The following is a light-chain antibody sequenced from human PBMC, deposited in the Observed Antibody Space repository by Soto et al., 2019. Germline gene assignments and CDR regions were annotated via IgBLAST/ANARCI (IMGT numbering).Light chain of an antibody. CDR1: QDISTW. CDR2: AAS. V-gene: IGKV1-12*01. J-gene: IGKJ2*01. CDR3: QEFNSFPRA. Sequence: GDTVTITCRASQDISTWLAWYQQKPGKVPKVLIYAASTLQPGVPSRFSGGGSGTDFSLTISSLQPEDFATYYCQEFNSFPRAFGQGTKLEIK.